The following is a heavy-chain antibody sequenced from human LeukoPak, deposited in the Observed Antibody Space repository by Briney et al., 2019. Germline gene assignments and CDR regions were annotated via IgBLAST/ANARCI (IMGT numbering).Heavy chain of an antibody. V-gene: IGHV6-1*01. J-gene: IGHJ4*02. Sequence: SQTLSLTCAISGDRVSNNSAAWNWIRQSPSRGLEWLGRTYYRPKWYNDYAVSVKSRITVTPATSKNQCSLQVNSVTPEDTAVYYCARAPTPIIAVAGSFDYWGQGTLVTVSS. CDR1: GDRVSNNSAA. D-gene: IGHD6-19*01. CDR2: TYYRPKWYN. CDR3: ARAPTPIIAVAGSFDY.